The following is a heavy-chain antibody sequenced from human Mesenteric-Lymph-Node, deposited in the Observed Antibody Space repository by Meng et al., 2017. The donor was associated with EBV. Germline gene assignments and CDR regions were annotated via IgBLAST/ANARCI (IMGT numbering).Heavy chain of an antibody. V-gene: IGHV1-18*01. Sequence: QVQRGQSGAEVKKPGASVKVSCKASGYTFTSYGISWVRQAPGQGLEWMGWISAYNGDTKYAQKVQDRVTMTTDTSTSTVYMELRSLGSDDTAVYYCARDHGGKYYYWGQGTLVTVSS. J-gene: IGHJ4*02. CDR3: ARDHGGKYYY. CDR2: ISAYNGDT. D-gene: IGHD1-26*01. CDR1: GYTFTSYG.